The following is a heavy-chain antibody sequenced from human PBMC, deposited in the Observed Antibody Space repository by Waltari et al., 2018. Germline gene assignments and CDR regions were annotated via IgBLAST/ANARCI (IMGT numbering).Heavy chain of an antibody. D-gene: IGHD3-10*01. CDR3: ARDHYGSGSYYSY. V-gene: IGHV4-39*07. Sequence: QLQLQESGPGLVKPSETLSLTCTVSGGSISSSSYYWGWIRQPPGKGLEWIGSIYYSGSTYYNPSLKSRVTISVDTSKNQFSLKLSSVTAADTAVYYCARDHYGSGSYYSYWGQGTLVTVSS. CDR2: IYYSGST. J-gene: IGHJ4*02. CDR1: GGSISSSSYY.